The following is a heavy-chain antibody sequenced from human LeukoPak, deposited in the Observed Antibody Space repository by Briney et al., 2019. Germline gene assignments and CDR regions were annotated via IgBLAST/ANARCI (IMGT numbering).Heavy chain of an antibody. Sequence: SQTLSLTCTVSGGSISSGSYYWSWIRQPAGKGLEWIGRIYTSGSTNYNPSLKSRVTISVDTSKYQFSLKLSSVTAADTAVYYCARRAGGPDAFDIWGQGTMVTVSS. D-gene: IGHD1-26*01. V-gene: IGHV4-61*02. CDR2: IYTSGST. J-gene: IGHJ3*02. CDR3: ARRAGGPDAFDI. CDR1: GGSISSGSYY.